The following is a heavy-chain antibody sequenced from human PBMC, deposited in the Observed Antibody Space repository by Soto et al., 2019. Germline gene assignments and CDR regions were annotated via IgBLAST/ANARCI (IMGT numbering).Heavy chain of an antibody. V-gene: IGHV1-18*01. J-gene: IGHJ5*02. D-gene: IGHD3-16*01. CDR2: ISAYNGNT. CDR3: ARGGTPIYH. Sequence: QVQLVQSGAEVKKPGASVKVSCKTSGYTFTNFGLSWVRQAPGQGLEWMGWISAYNGNTNYAQNFQGRVTMTTDTSTSTAYMELRIRRSDDTAVYYCARGGTPIYHWGQGTLVNVSS. CDR1: GYTFTNFG.